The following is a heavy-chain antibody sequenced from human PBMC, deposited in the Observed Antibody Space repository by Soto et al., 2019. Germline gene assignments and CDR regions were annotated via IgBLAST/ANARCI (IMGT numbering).Heavy chain of an antibody. CDR3: VRDLRAPGY. CDR1: GFTFSSYS. CDR2: ISGGGTTI. V-gene: IGHV3-48*01. D-gene: IGHD6-13*01. Sequence: EVQLVESGGGLVQPGGSLRLSCAASGFTFSSYSMNWVRQAPGKGLEWVSYISGGGTTIYYAVSVKGRFTISRDNAKNSLYLQMNSLRAEDTAIYYCVRDLRAPGYWGQGTLVTVSS. J-gene: IGHJ4*02.